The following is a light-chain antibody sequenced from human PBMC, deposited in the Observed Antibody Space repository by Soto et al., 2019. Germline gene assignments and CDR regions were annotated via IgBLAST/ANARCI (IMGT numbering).Light chain of an antibody. CDR1: SSDVGGYNY. CDR3: CSYAGSYTYV. Sequence: QSALTQPRSVSGCPGQSVTISCTGTSSDVGGYNYLSWYQQHPGKAPKLMIYDVNKRPSGVPDRFSGSKSGNTASLTISGLQAEDEADYYCCSYAGSYTYVFGTGTKVTVL. J-gene: IGLJ1*01. CDR2: DVN. V-gene: IGLV2-11*01.